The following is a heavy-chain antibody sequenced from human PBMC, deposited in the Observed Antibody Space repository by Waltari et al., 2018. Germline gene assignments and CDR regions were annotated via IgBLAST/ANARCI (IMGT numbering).Heavy chain of an antibody. Sequence: QVQLQESGPGLVKPSETLSLTCTVSGGSVNSYYWSWIRQPPGKGLDWIGHIYYNGNTDYNPSLKSRVTILVDTSKNQVSLKLTSVTAADTALYFCAREIYGGNSRPYDHWGQGMLVTVAS. CDR3: AREIYGGNSRPYDH. J-gene: IGHJ4*02. V-gene: IGHV4-59*02. D-gene: IGHD2-21*02. CDR1: GGSVNSYY. CDR2: IYYNGNT.